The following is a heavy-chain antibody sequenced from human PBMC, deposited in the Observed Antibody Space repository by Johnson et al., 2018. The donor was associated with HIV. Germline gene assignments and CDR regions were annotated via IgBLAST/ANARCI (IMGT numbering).Heavy chain of an antibody. J-gene: IGHJ3*02. CDR3: AKEPWHSSLSLIGLFVFDI. V-gene: IGHV3-30*18. Sequence: QVQLVESGGGVVQPGRSLRLSCAASGFTFSSYGMHWVRQAPGKGLEWVAVISFDAINKYYADSVKGRFTISRDNSKNTLYRQMDSLRAEDTVGYYCAKEPWHSSLSLIGLFVFDIRGQGTMVTVSS. D-gene: IGHD6-19*01. CDR1: GFTFSSYG. CDR2: ISFDAINK.